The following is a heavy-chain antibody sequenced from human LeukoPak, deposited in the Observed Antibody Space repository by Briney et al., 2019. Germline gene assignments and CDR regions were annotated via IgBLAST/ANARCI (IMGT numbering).Heavy chain of an antibody. V-gene: IGHV4-59*01. Sequence: SETLSLTCTVSGGSISSYYWNWIRQPPGEGLEWIGYIYYSGSTNYNPSLKSRVTISVDTSKNQFSLKLSSVTAADTAAYYCARDIGGATSFDYWGQGTLVTVSS. CDR3: ARDIGGATSFDY. D-gene: IGHD1-26*01. CDR2: IYYSGST. CDR1: GGSISSYY. J-gene: IGHJ4*02.